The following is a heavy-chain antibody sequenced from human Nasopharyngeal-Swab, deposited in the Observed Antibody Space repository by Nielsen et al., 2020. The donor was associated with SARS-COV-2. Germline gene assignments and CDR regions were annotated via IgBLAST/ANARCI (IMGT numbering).Heavy chain of an antibody. CDR3: ARDGLDYDFWSAYFMDV. Sequence: CAASGFGFNIYSFNWVRQDPGKGLEWVSSISSSSGYIYYADSVKGRFTISRDNAKNSLYLQMNSLRAEDTAVYYCARDGLDYDFWSAYFMDVWGQGTTVTVSS. V-gene: IGHV3-21*01. D-gene: IGHD3-3*01. CDR1: GFGFNIYS. CDR2: ISSSSGYI. J-gene: IGHJ6*02.